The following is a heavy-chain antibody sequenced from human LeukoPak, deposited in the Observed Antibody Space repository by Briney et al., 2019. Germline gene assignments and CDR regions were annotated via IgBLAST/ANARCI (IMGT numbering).Heavy chain of an antibody. J-gene: IGHJ5*02. D-gene: IGHD3-22*01. CDR2: MYYSGST. Sequence: PSQTLSLTCTVSGGSISSGDYYWSWIRQPPGKGLEWIAYMYYSGSTYYNPSLKSRVTMSADTSKNQLSLKLSSVTAADTAVYYCARPYYYDSRIDPWGQGVLVTVSS. V-gene: IGHV4-30-4*01. CDR1: GGSISSGDYY. CDR3: ARPYYYDSRIDP.